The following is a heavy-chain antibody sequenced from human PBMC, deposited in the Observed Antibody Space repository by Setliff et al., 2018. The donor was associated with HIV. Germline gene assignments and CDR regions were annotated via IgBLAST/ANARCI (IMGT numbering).Heavy chain of an antibody. V-gene: IGHV3-15*01. CDR3: VQAAADRGGHWYFNL. CDR1: GFTFSNAW. Sequence: GGSLRLSCAASGFTFSNAWMSWVRQAPGKGLEWVGRIKSKTDGGTTDYAAPVKGRFTISRDDSKNTLYLQMNSLKIEDTAVYYCVQAAADRGGHWYFNLWGRGTLVTVSS. CDR2: IKSKTDGGTT. D-gene: IGHD6-13*01. J-gene: IGHJ2*01.